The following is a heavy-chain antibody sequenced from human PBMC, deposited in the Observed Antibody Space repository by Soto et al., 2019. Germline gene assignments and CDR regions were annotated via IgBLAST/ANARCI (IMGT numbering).Heavy chain of an antibody. CDR2: IYYSGST. CDR3: ARLTGVVVVAATGPYYYYYMDV. J-gene: IGHJ6*03. Sequence: SETLSLTCTVSGGSISSYYWSWIRQPPGKGLEWIGYIYYSGSTNYNPSLKSRVPISVDTSKNQFSLKLSSVTAADTAVYYCARLTGVVVVAATGPYYYYYMDVWGKGTTVTVSS. D-gene: IGHD2-15*01. V-gene: IGHV4-59*08. CDR1: GGSISSYY.